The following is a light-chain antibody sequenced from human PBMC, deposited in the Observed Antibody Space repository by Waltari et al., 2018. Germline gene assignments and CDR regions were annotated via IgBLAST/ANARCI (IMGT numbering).Light chain of an antibody. CDR2: GVS. Sequence: EIVLTQSPGALSLSQGERATLSCRARQSVTSIYLAWYQQKPGQAPRLLIYGVSSRATGIPDRFSGSGSGTDFTLTISRLEPEDFAVYYCQQYGTSPWTFGQGTKVEIK. V-gene: IGKV3-20*01. J-gene: IGKJ1*01. CDR3: QQYGTSPWT. CDR1: QSVTSIY.